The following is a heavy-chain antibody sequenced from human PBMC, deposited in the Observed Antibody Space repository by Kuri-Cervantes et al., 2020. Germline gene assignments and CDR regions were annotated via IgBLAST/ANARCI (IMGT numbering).Heavy chain of an antibody. D-gene: IGHD5-12*01. CDR1: GGSISSYY. CDR3: ARGPWTEYFQY. Sequence: SETLSLTCTVSGGSISSYYWSWIRQPPGKGLEWIGYIYYSGSTNYNPSFQSRVTISVDTSKNQFSLKLRSVTAADTAVYYCARGPWTEYFQYWGPGTLVTVSS. J-gene: IGHJ1*01. CDR2: IYYSGST. V-gene: IGHV4-59*01.